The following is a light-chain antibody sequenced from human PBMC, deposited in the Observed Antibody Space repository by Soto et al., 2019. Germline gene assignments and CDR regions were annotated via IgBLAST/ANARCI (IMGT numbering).Light chain of an antibody. Sequence: QSALTQPASVSGSPGQSITISCTGTSSDVGSYNLVSWYQQHPGKAPKLMMYEGSKRPSGVSNRFSGSKSGNTASLTISGLQTEDEAYYHCCSYAGSGTLVFGGGTKLTVL. V-gene: IGLV2-23*01. CDR3: CSYAGSGTLV. CDR2: EGS. J-gene: IGLJ2*01. CDR1: SSDVGSYNL.